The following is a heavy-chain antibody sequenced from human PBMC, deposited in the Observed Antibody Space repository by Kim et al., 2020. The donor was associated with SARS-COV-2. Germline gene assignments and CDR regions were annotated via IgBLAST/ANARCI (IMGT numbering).Heavy chain of an antibody. V-gene: IGHV1-69*04. CDR2: IIPILGIA. D-gene: IGHD6-13*01. CDR3: ASEPGIAASGYFDY. Sequence: SVKVSCKASGGTFSSYAISWVRQAPGQGLEWMGRIIPILGIANYGQKFQGRVTITADKSTSTAYMELSSLRSEDTAVYYCASEPGIAASGYFDYWGQGTLVTVSS. J-gene: IGHJ4*02. CDR1: GGTFSSYA.